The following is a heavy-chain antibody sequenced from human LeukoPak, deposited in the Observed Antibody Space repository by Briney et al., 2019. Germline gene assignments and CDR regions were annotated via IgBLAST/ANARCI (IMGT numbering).Heavy chain of an antibody. J-gene: IGHJ6*03. CDR1: GGSISSSSYY. Sequence: PSETLSLTCTVSGGSISSSSYYWGWIRQPPGKGLEWIGSIYYSGSTYYNPSLKSRVTISVDTSKNQFSLKLSSVTAADTAVYYCARGGAMGTYYYYMDVWGKGTTVTISS. V-gene: IGHV4-39*07. D-gene: IGHD1-1*01. CDR3: ARGGAMGTYYYYMDV. CDR2: IYYSGST.